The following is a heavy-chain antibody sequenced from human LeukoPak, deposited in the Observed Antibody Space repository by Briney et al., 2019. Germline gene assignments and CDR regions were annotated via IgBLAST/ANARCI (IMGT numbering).Heavy chain of an antibody. V-gene: IGHV3-33*01. Sequence: GGSLRLSCAASGFTFSRNGMHWVRQAPGKGPEWVALIWYDGSKEYYADSVKGRLTISRDSSKNTLFLQIDSLRAEDTALYYCAREGVYSPDPSSYHRHAFDVWGKGTVVIVSS. CDR2: IWYDGSKE. CDR3: AREGVYSPDPSSYHRHAFDV. D-gene: IGHD3-16*02. J-gene: IGHJ3*01. CDR1: GFTFSRNG.